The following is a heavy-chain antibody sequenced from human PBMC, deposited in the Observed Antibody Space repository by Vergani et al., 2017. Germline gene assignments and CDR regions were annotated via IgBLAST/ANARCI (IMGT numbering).Heavy chain of an antibody. V-gene: IGHV3-30*02. CDR3: AEEGGGYCSGGTCYSEY. CDR1: GFTFNSYG. J-gene: IGHJ4*02. Sequence: QVQLVESGGGVVQPGGSLRLSCAASGFTFNSYGMHWVRQAPGKGLEWVASIRSDESRRYYGDSMEGPFTISRDNSKNTLYLQMKSLRPEDTAVYYCAEEGGGYCSGGTCYSEYWGQGTLVIVSS. D-gene: IGHD2-15*01. CDR2: IRSDESRR.